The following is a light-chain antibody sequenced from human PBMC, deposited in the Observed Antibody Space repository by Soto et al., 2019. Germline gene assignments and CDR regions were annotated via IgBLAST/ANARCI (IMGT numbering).Light chain of an antibody. CDR2: GAS. Sequence: ESILNPCPDTLAFSPGERSTLSCMSSQTVSSNYLAWCQQRPGQAPRLLIYGASTRAAGTPDRFSGSGSGTDFTLTITRLEPEDSAVYFCQQYTGPPHTFGPGTRLEI. V-gene: IGKV3-20*01. CDR3: QQYTGPPHT. J-gene: IGKJ5*01. CDR1: QTVSSNY.